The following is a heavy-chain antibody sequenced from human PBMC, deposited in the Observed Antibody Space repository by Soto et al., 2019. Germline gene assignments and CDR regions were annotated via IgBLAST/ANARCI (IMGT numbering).Heavy chain of an antibody. CDR2: IVDSGGRT. Sequence: GGSLRLSCAASGFAFSTYAMNWVRQAPGKGLEWVSGIVDSGGRTFYADSVKGRFTISRDNSKNTLYLEMNSLRAEDTAIYYCAPVPAASSYYGTDVWGQGTTVTVSS. V-gene: IGHV3-23*01. CDR3: APVPAASSYYGTDV. J-gene: IGHJ6*02. CDR1: GFAFSTYA. D-gene: IGHD2-2*01.